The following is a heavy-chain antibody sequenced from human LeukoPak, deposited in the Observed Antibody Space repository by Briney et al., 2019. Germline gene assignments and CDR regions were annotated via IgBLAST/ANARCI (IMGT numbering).Heavy chain of an antibody. CDR3: AKGSMQPWYLIDY. D-gene: IGHD5-18*01. CDR1: GFTFSTYW. Sequence: PGRSLRLSCAASGFTFSTYWMTWVRQAPGKGLEWVANIKQDGSEKYYVGSVKGRFTISRDNAKNSLYLQMNSLRAEDTAVYYCAKGSMQPWYLIDYWGQGTLVTVSS. J-gene: IGHJ4*02. CDR2: IKQDGSEK. V-gene: IGHV3-7*01.